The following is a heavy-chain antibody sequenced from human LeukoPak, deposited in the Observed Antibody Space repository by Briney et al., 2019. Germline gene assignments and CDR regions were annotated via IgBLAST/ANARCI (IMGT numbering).Heavy chain of an antibody. CDR3: ASCDYWASYFDY. J-gene: IGHJ4*02. CDR1: GFTVSSYW. V-gene: IGHV3-7*01. D-gene: IGHD4-17*01. CDR2: IKQDGSEK. Sequence: GGSLRLSCAASGFTVSSYWMSRVRQTPGKGLAWVANIKQDGSEKYYVDSVKGRFTISRDNAKNSLYLQMNSLRAEDTAVYYCASCDYWASYFDYWGQGTLVTVSS.